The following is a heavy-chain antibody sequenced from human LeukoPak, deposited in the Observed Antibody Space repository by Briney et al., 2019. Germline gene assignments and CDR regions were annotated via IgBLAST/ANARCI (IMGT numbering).Heavy chain of an antibody. CDR2: IIPIFGIA. J-gene: IGHJ5*02. V-gene: IGHV1-69*04. D-gene: IGHD3-22*01. Sequence: SVKVSCKASGGTFSSYAISWVRQAPGQGLEWMGRIIPIFGIANYAQKFQGRVTITADKSTSTAYMEQSSLRSEDTAVYYCARLDYYDSSGYGKGFDPWGQGTLVTVSS. CDR3: ARLDYYDSSGYGKGFDP. CDR1: GGTFSSYA.